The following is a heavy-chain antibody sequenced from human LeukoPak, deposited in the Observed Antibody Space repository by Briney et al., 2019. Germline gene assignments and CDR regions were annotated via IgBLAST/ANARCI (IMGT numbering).Heavy chain of an antibody. V-gene: IGHV3-30*18. D-gene: IGHD3-16*02. CDR2: ISYDGSNK. CDR3: AKAGPYYDYVWGSYRYWKEYPALDY. Sequence: GGSLRLSCAASGFIFSSYGMHWVRQAPGKGLEWVAVISYDGSNKYYADSVKGRFTISRDNSKNTLYLQMNSLRAEDTAVYYCAKAGPYYDYVWGSYRYWKEYPALDYWGQGTLVTVSS. CDR1: GFIFSSYG. J-gene: IGHJ4*02.